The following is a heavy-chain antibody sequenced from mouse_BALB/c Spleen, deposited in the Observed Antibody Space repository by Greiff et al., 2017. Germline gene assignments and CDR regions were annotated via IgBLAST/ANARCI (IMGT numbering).Heavy chain of an antibody. J-gene: IGHJ1*01. Sequence: EVKVEESGPSLVKPSQTLSLTCSVTGDSITSGYWNWIRKFPGNKLEYMGYISYSGSTYYNPSLKSRISITRDTSKNQYYLQLNSVTTEDTATYYCAFITTVGYWYFDVWGAGTTVTVSS. D-gene: IGHD1-1*01. V-gene: IGHV3-8*02. CDR2: ISYSGST. CDR1: GDSITSGY. CDR3: AFITTVGYWYFDV.